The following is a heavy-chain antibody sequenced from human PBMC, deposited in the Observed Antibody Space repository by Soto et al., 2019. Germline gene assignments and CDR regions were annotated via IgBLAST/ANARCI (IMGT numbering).Heavy chain of an antibody. V-gene: IGHV3-23*01. CDR2: ISGGGDIT. D-gene: IGHD2-2*01. J-gene: IGHJ4*02. CDR1: GFTFSSYA. CDR3: AKAYCGSTSCASDY. Sequence: EVQLLESGGGLIQPGGSLRLSCAASGFTFSSYAMSWVRQAPGKGLEWVSDISGGGDITYYADSVKGRFTITRVNSKNPLYLQMNSLRVEDTAMYYCAKAYCGSTSCASDYWGQGSLVTVSS.